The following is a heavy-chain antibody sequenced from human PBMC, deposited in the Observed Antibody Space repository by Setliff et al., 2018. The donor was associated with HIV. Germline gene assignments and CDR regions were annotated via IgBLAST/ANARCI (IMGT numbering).Heavy chain of an antibody. J-gene: IGHJ6*03. D-gene: IGHD3-3*01. V-gene: IGHV4-31*03. CDR2: IYYSGGT. CDR1: GGSISSGGYY. Sequence: PSETLSLTCTVSGGSISSGGYYWSWIRQHPGKGLEWIGYIYYSGGTYYNPSLKSRVTISVDTSKNQFSLKLSSVTAADTAVYYCARGSPYYDFWSGYLGSSDYYYYYMDVWGKGTTVTVSS. CDR3: ARGSPYYDFWSGYLGSSDYYYYYMDV.